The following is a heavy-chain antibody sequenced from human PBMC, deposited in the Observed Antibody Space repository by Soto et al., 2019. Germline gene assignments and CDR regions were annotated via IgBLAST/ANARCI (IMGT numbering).Heavy chain of an antibody. CDR3: AREPGHPIFGVVIIEAFDI. D-gene: IGHD3-3*01. J-gene: IGHJ3*02. V-gene: IGHV1-18*01. CDR1: GYTFTSYG. CDR2: ISAYNGNT. Sequence: GASVKVSCKASGYTFTSYGISWVRQAPGQGLEWMGWISAYNGNTNYAQKLQGRVTMTTDTSTSTAYMELRSLRSDDTAVYYCAREPGHPIFGVVIIEAFDIWGQGTMVTVSS.